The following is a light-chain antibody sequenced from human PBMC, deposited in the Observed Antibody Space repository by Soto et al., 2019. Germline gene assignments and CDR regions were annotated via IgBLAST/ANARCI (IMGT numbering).Light chain of an antibody. CDR3: QQYGSTPWT. J-gene: IGKJ1*01. CDR1: QSVSGNS. V-gene: IGKV3-20*01. Sequence: EIVLTQSPGTLSLSPGERATLSCRASQSVSGNSLAWYQQKPGLAPRLLIYIASSRATGIPDRFSGSGSGTDFTLTISRMESEDFAVYYCQQYGSTPWTFGQGTKVELK. CDR2: IAS.